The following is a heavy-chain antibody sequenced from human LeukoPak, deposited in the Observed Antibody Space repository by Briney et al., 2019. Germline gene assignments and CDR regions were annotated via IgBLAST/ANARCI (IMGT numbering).Heavy chain of an antibody. Sequence: GGSLRLSCAASGFTFSTYAMTWVRQAPGKGLEWVSAISGSGGSTYYADSVKGRFTISRDNSKTTLWLQMNSLRAEDTAVYYCAKATYYDIWAHDYWGQGTLVTV. CDR2: ISGSGGST. D-gene: IGHD3-9*01. V-gene: IGHV3-23*01. J-gene: IGHJ4*02. CDR1: GFTFSTYA. CDR3: AKATYYDIWAHDY.